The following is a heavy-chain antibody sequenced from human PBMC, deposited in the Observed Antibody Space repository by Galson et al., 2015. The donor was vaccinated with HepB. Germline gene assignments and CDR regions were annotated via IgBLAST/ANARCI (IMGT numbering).Heavy chain of an antibody. CDR1: GGTFSSYA. V-gene: IGHV1-69*13. CDR3: ASNIQKRGLLGWSRPLDY. J-gene: IGHJ4*02. Sequence: SVKVSCKASGGTFSSYAISWVRQAPGQGLEWMGGIIPIFGTANYAQKFQGRVAITADESTSTAYMELSSLRSEDTAVYYCASNIQKRGLLGWSRPLDYWGQGTLVTVSS. D-gene: IGHD3-3*01. CDR2: IIPIFGTA.